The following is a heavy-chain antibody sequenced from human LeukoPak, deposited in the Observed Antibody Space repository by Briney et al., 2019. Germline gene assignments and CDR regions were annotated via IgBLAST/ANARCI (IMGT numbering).Heavy chain of an antibody. J-gene: IGHJ4*02. CDR2: IRYDGSNK. V-gene: IGHV3-30*02. CDR3: AKERRTYDILTGTLDY. D-gene: IGHD3-9*01. CDR1: GFTFSSYG. Sequence: GGSLRLSCAASGFTFSSYGMHWVRQAPGKGLEWVAFIRYDGSNKYYADSVKGRFTISRDNSKNTLYLQMNSLRAEDTAVYYCAKERRTYDILTGTLDYWGQGTLVTVSS.